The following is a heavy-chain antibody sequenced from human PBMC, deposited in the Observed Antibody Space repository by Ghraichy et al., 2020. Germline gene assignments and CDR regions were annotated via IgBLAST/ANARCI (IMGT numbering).Heavy chain of an antibody. V-gene: IGHV4-59*01. CDR1: GGSISSYY. D-gene: IGHD3-16*01. Sequence: SETLSLTCTVSGGSISSYYWSWIRQPPGKGLEWIGYIYYSGSTNYNPSLKSRVTISVDTSKNQFSLKLSSVTATDTAVYYCASGGNWFDPWGQGTLVTVSS. J-gene: IGHJ5*02. CDR2: IYYSGST. CDR3: ASGGNWFDP.